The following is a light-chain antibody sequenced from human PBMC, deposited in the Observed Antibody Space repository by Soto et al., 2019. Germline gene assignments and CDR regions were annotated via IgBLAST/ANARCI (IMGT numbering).Light chain of an antibody. Sequence: QSVLTQPPSVSGAPGQTVTISCAGTSSNIGSNYDVHWYQHLPGTAPKLLIFGYTNRPSGVPDRFSGSKSGTSASLTISGLQAEDEADYYCCSYAGSSVVFGGGTKLTVL. CDR1: SSNIGSNYD. V-gene: IGLV1-40*01. CDR3: CSYAGSSVV. CDR2: GYT. J-gene: IGLJ2*01.